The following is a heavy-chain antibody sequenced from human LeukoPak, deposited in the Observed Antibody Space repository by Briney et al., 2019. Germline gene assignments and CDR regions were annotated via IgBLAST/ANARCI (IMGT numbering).Heavy chain of an antibody. J-gene: IGHJ6*03. V-gene: IGHV1-46*01. CDR3: ARDPSTVHGFYHYYMDV. D-gene: IGHD2/OR15-2a*01. Sequence: ASVKVSFKASGSTFSNYYIHWVRQAPGQGLEWMGVINPSGVNTGYAQKFQGRLTMTRDTSTSTVYMDLRSLRSEDTAVYYCARDPSTVHGFYHYYMDVWGKGTTVTVSS. CDR2: INPSGVNT. CDR1: GSTFSNYY.